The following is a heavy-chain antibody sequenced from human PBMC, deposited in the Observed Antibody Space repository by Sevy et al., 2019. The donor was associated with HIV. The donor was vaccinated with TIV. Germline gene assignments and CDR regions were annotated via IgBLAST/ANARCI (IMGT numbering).Heavy chain of an antibody. Sequence: ASVKVSCKASGYTFTSYYMHWVRQAPGQGLEWMGIINPSGGSTSYAQKFQGRVTMTRDTSTSTVYMELSSMRSEDTAVYYCAREFRVPSSKGGGNWFDPWGQGTLVTVSS. CDR2: INPSGGST. D-gene: IGHD6-13*01. CDR3: AREFRVPSSKGGGNWFDP. V-gene: IGHV1-46*03. CDR1: GYTFTSYY. J-gene: IGHJ5*02.